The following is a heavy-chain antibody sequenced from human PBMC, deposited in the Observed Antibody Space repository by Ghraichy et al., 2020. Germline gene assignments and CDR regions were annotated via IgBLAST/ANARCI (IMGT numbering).Heavy chain of an antibody. CDR2: ISSSSSYI. J-gene: IGHJ4*02. Sequence: GGSLRLSCAASGFTFSSYSMNWVRQAPGKGLEWVSLISSSSSYIFYADSVKGRFTISRDNAKNSVYLQMNSLRAEDTAVYYCARDLRAVAGTIDYWGQGTLVTVSS. CDR3: ARDLRAVAGTIDY. CDR1: GFTFSSYS. V-gene: IGHV3-21*01. D-gene: IGHD6-19*01.